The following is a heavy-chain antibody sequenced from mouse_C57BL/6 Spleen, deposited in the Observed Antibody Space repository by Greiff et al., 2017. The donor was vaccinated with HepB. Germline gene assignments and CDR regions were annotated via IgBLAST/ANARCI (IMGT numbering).Heavy chain of an antibody. J-gene: IGHJ4*01. CDR1: GFTFSSYA. V-gene: IGHV5-4*01. D-gene: IGHD2-3*01. Sequence: VQLKESGGGLVKPGGSLKLSCAASGFTFSSYAMSWVRQTPEKRLEWVATISDGGSYTYYPDNVKGRFTISRDNAKNNLYLQMSHLKSEDTAMYYCARDRWLLASRGVDYWGQGTSVTVSS. CDR2: ISDGGSYT. CDR3: ARDRWLLASRGVDY.